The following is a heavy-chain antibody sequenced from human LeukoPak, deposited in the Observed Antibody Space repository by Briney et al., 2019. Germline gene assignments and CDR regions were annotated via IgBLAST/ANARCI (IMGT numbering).Heavy chain of an antibody. CDR1: GGSISSGSYY. CDR2: IYTSGST. Sequence: PSQTLSLTCTVSGGSISSGSYYWSWIRQPAGKGLEWIGRIYTSGSTNYNPSLKSRVTISVDTSKNQFSLQLNSVTPEDTAVYYCARFFMGPGNYNTHNYFDYWGQGTLVTVSS. D-gene: IGHD1-7*01. J-gene: IGHJ4*02. V-gene: IGHV4-61*02. CDR3: ARFFMGPGNYNTHNYFDY.